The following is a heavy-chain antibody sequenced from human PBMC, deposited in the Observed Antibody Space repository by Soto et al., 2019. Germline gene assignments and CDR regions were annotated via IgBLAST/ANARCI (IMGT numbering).Heavy chain of an antibody. J-gene: IGHJ5*02. CDR2: IYHSGST. Sequence: ETLSLTCAVSGYSISSGYYWGWIRQPPGKGLEWIGSIYHSGSTYYNPSLKSRVTISVDTSKNQFSLKLSSVTAADTAVYYCATAPRDIVVVVAAPGSGWFDPWGQGTLVTVSS. CDR1: GYSISSGYY. V-gene: IGHV4-38-2*01. CDR3: ATAPRDIVVVVAAPGSGWFDP. D-gene: IGHD2-15*01.